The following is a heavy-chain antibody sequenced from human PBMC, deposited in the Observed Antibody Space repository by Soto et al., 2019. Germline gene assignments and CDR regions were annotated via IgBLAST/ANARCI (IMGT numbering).Heavy chain of an antibody. J-gene: IGHJ4*02. Sequence: GGSLRVSCADSGFTFSSYWMHWVRQAPGKGLVWVSRINGDGRSTTYADSVKGRFTISRDNDKNTLYLQMNSLRAEDTAVYYCATLASIQVDRYDFWGQGTLVTVSS. CDR1: GFTFSSYW. CDR3: ATLASIQVDRYDF. CDR2: INGDGRST. V-gene: IGHV3-74*01. D-gene: IGHD1-1*01.